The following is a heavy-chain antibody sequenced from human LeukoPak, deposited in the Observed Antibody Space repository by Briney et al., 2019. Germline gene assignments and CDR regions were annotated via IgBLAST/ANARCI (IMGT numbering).Heavy chain of an antibody. D-gene: IGHD7-27*01. J-gene: IGHJ4*02. V-gene: IGHV2-5*01. CDR3: AHLPIENWDFDF. CDR1: GFSLTTSGVG. Sequence: SGPTLVNPTQTLTLTCTFSGFSLTTSGVGVGWIRQPPGKALEWLALIYWNDDKRYSPSLKSRLTIAKDTSKNQVFLTMTNMDPVDTATYYCAHLPIENWDFDFWGQGTLVTVSS. CDR2: IYWNDDK.